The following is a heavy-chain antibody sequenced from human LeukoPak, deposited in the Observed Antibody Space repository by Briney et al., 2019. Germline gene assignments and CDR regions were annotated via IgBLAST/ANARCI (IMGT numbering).Heavy chain of an antibody. CDR3: ARGGYCSSTSCWPPDY. Sequence: GASVKDSCKSSGYTFTSYGIRWVPQAPGQRLEWMGWISAYNGNTNYAQKLQGRVTMTTDTSTSTAYMELRSLRSDDTAVYYCARGGYCSSTSCWPPDYWGQGTLVTVSS. CDR1: GYTFTSYG. V-gene: IGHV1-18*01. D-gene: IGHD2-2*01. J-gene: IGHJ4*02. CDR2: ISAYNGNT.